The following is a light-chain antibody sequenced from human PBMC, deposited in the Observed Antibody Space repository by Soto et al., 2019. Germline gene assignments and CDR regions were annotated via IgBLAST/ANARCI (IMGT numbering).Light chain of an antibody. CDR3: QHYNNWPPWT. CDR1: QSVSSS. J-gene: IGKJ1*01. CDR2: GAS. Sequence: ETVMTQSPATLSVSPGERATLSCRASQSVSSSILAWYQQKPGQAPRLLIYGASTRATGIPARFSGSGSGTEFTLTISSLQSEDFAVYYCQHYNNWPPWTFGQGTKVDIK. V-gene: IGKV3-15*01.